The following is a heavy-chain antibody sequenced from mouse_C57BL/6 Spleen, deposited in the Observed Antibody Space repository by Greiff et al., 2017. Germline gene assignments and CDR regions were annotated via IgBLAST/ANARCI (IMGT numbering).Heavy chain of an antibody. J-gene: IGHJ3*01. D-gene: IGHD2-4*01. Sequence: VQLQQSGPELVKPGASVKISCKASGYSFTGYYMNWVKQSPEKSLEWIGEINPSTGGTTYNQKFKAKATLTVDKSSSTAYMQLKSLTSEDSAVYYCALGNYDYDGAWFAYWGQGTLVTVSA. CDR3: ALGNYDYDGAWFAY. CDR2: INPSTGGT. CDR1: GYSFTGYY. V-gene: IGHV1-42*01.